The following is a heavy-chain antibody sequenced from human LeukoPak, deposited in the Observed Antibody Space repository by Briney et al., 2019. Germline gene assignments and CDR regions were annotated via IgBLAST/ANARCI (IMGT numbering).Heavy chain of an antibody. D-gene: IGHD1-26*01. J-gene: IGHJ4*02. CDR1: GITFSGYS. CDR3: ARVGGATAVTMYFEY. CDR2: MTTSGNTM. V-gene: IGHV3-48*02. Sequence: GGSLRLSCVVSGITFSGYSMIWVRQAPGKGLEWLSFMTTSGNTMFYAESVKDRFTISRDNAKKSLYLQMNSLRDEDTAVYYCARVGGATAVTMYFEYWGQGTLLTVTS.